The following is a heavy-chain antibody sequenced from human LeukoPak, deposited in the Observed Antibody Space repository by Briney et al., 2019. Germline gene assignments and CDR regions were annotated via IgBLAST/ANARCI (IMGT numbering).Heavy chain of an antibody. CDR2: INSDGSST. D-gene: IGHD2-15*01. Sequence: PSETLSLTCAVSGGSISSSNWWSWVRQPPGKGLVWVSRINSDGSSTSYADSVKGRITISRDNSKNTLYLQMNSLRAEDTAVYYCAKVPPRPLVPARLFSWGQGTLVTVSS. J-gene: IGHJ5*02. V-gene: IGHV3-74*01. CDR1: GGSISSSNW. CDR3: AKVPPRPLVPARLFS.